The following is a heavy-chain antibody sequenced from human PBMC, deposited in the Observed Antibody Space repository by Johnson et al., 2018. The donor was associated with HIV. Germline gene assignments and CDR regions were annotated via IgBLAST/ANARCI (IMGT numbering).Heavy chain of an antibody. D-gene: IGHD1-26*01. CDR1: GFTFSSYA. V-gene: IGHV3-30*04. Sequence: QVQLVESGGGVVQPGRSLRLSCAASGFTFSSYAMHWVRQAPGTGLEWVAVISYDGSNKYYADSVKGRFTISRDNSKNTLYLQMNSLRAEDTAVYYCAREGGDAFDIWGQGTMVTVSS. CDR2: ISYDGSNK. J-gene: IGHJ3*02. CDR3: AREGGDAFDI.